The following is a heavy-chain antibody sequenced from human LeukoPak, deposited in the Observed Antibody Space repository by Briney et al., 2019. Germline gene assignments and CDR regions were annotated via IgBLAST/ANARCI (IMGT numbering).Heavy chain of an antibody. Sequence: SETLSLTCSGSGDSISGYYWSWVRQAPGKGLGWIGCIHYSGSTNYNPPHKRRVTVALDTSKKQFSLKLSSVTAADTAVYSCARRMDYASGGNWFDPWGQGTLVIVSS. CDR1: GDSISGYY. CDR3: ARRMDYASGGNWFDP. D-gene: IGHD3-10*01. V-gene: IGHV4-59*08. J-gene: IGHJ5*02. CDR2: IHYSGST.